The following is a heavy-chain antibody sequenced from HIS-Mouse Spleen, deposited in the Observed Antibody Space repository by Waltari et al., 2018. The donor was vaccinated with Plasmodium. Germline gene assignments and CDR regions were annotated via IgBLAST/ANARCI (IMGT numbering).Heavy chain of an antibody. CDR1: GFAFSSYW. CDR3: ASSWYWYFDL. Sequence: EVQLVESGGGLVQPGGSLSIPCAASGFAFSSYWMSWVRQAPGNGLEWVANIKQDGSEKYYVDSVKGRFTISRDNAKNSLYLQMNSLRAEDTAVYYCASSWYWYFDLWGRGTLVTVSS. D-gene: IGHD6-13*01. CDR2: IKQDGSEK. J-gene: IGHJ2*01. V-gene: IGHV3-7*01.